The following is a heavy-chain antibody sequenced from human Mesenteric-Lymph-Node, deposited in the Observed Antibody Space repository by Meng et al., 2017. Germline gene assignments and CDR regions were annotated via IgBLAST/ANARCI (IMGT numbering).Heavy chain of an antibody. D-gene: IGHD3-3*02. CDR1: GGSITSTISY. V-gene: IGHV4-39*07. CDR2: IYYRGST. Sequence: HLQESGPGRGKPSETLALTCTISGGSITSTISYWGWVRQPPGKGLEWIGSIYYRGSTNYNPSLKSRISMSVDMSKNQFSLKVNSVTAADTAIYYCVISSHNWGQGTLVTVSS. J-gene: IGHJ4*02. CDR3: VISSHN.